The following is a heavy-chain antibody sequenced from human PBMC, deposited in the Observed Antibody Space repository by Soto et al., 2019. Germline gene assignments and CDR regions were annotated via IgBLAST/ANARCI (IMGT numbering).Heavy chain of an antibody. D-gene: IGHD2-2*01. CDR1: GFTFSSYA. J-gene: IGHJ6*03. V-gene: IGHV3-23*01. Sequence: EVQLLESGGGLVQPGGSLRLSCAASGFTFSSYAMSWVRQAPGKGLEWVSAISGRGGSTYYADSVKGRFTISRDNSKNTLYRQMNSLRAEDTAVYYCAKDLRYCSSTSCNAVYYYYMDVWGKGTTVTVSS. CDR2: ISGRGGST. CDR3: AKDLRYCSSTSCNAVYYYYMDV.